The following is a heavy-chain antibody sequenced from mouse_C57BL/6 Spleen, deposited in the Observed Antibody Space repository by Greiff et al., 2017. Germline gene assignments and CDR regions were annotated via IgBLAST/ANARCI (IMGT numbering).Heavy chain of an antibody. J-gene: IGHJ1*03. Sequence: GGGLVQPKGSLNLSCAASGFSFNPYAMNWVRQAPGKGLEWVARIRSKSNNYATYYADSVKDRFTISRDDSESMLYLQMNNLKTEDTALYYCVRLVIWYCDVWATGTTVTVSS. V-gene: IGHV10-1*01. CDR1: GFSFNPYA. CDR3: VRLVIWYCDV. CDR2: IRSKSNNYAT.